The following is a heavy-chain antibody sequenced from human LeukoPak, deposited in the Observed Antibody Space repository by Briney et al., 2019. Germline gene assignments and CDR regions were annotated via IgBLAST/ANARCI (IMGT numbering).Heavy chain of an antibody. CDR2: ISSSSSYI. D-gene: IGHD5-24*01. V-gene: IGHV3-21*04. Sequence: PGGSLRLSCAASGFTFSSYSMNWVRQAPGKGLEWVSSISSSSSYIYYADSVKGRFTISRDNSKNTLYLQMNSLRAEDTAVYYCAKVRNGYSHYAFDIWGQGTMVTVSS. J-gene: IGHJ3*02. CDR3: AKVRNGYSHYAFDI. CDR1: GFTFSSYS.